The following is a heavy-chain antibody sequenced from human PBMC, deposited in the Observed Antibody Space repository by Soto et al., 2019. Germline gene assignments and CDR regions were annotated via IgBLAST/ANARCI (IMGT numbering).Heavy chain of an antibody. CDR2: IYYSGST. V-gene: IGHV4-39*01. D-gene: IGHD6-13*01. CDR1: GGSISSSIYY. J-gene: IGHJ4*02. CDR3: ARNPYSSPFDY. Sequence: PSETLSLTCTVSGGSISSSIYYWGWIRQPPGKGLEWIGSIYYSGSTYYNPSLKSRVTISVDTSKNQFSLKLSSVTAADTAVYYCARNPYSSPFDYWGQGPMITFYS.